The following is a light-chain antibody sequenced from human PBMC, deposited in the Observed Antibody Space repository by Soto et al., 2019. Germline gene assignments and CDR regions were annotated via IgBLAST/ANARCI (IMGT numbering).Light chain of an antibody. J-gene: IGKJ4*01. CDR3: QHYANWPLT. V-gene: IGKV3-15*01. CDR1: QSVSSSY. CDR2: GAS. Sequence: EIVMTQSPATLSVSPGERATLSCRASQSVSSSYLAWYQQKPGQAPRLLIYGASTRATGVPARFSGSGSGTDFTLTINSLQSEDFAVYYCQHYANWPLTFGGGTKVDIK.